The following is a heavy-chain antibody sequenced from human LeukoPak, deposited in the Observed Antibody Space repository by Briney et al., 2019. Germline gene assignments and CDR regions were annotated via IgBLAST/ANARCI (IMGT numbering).Heavy chain of an antibody. Sequence: GGSLRLSCAASGFTFSSYWMHWVRQAPGKGLVWVSRINSDGSSTSYADSVKGRFTISRDNAKNTLYLQMNSLRAEDTAVYYCARVGAYCSGGSCYWLDYFDYWGQGTLVTVSS. CDR1: GFTFSSYW. V-gene: IGHV3-74*01. D-gene: IGHD2-15*01. CDR3: ARVGAYCSGGSCYWLDYFDY. CDR2: INSDGSST. J-gene: IGHJ4*02.